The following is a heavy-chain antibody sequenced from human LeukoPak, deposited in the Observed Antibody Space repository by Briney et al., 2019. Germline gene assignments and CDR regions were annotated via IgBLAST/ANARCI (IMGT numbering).Heavy chain of an antibody. CDR2: INSDGSST. D-gene: IGHD6-19*01. Sequence: GGSLRLSCAASGFTFSSYWMHWVRQAPGKGLVWVSRINSDGSSTSYADSVKGRFTISRDNAKNTLYLQMNSLRAEDTAVYYCAKHSSLAGHWYFDFWGRGTLVTVSS. CDR1: GFTFSSYW. V-gene: IGHV3-74*01. CDR3: AKHSSLAGHWYFDF. J-gene: IGHJ2*01.